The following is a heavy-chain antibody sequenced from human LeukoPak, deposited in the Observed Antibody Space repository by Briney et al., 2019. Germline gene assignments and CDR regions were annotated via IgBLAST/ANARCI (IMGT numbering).Heavy chain of an antibody. V-gene: IGHV1-46*01. CDR1: GYTFTSYY. D-gene: IGHD6-13*01. Sequence: ASVKVSCKASGYTFTSYYMPWVRQAPGQGLEWMGIINPSGGSTSYEQKFQGRVTMTRDMSTSTVYMELSSLRSEDTAVYYCARDLAADGRVPDYWGQGTLVTVSS. CDR3: ARDLAADGRVPDY. CDR2: INPSGGST. J-gene: IGHJ4*02.